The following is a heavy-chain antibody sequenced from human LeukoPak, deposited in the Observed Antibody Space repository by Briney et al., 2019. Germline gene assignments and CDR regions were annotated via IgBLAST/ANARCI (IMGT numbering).Heavy chain of an antibody. J-gene: IGHJ4*02. CDR3: AKGSGTMIVVGFDY. CDR2: ISWNSGSI. V-gene: IGHV3-9*01. Sequence: GRSLRLSCAASGFTFDDYAMHWVRQAPGKGLEWVSGISWNSGSIGYADSVKGRFTISRDNAKNSLYLQMNSLRAEDTALYYCAKGSGTMIVVGFDYWGQGTLVTVSS. CDR1: GFTFDDYA. D-gene: IGHD3-22*01.